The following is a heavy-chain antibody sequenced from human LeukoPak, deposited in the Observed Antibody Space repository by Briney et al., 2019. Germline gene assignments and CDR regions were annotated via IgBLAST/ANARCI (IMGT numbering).Heavy chain of an antibody. CDR2: FNHSGST. V-gene: IGHV4-34*01. Sequence: SETLSLTCAAYGGSFSGYYWSWIRQPPGKGLEWIGEFNHSGSTNYNPSLKSRVTISVDTSKNQFSLKLSSVTAADTAAYYCARGLGQSPGIAAATIWFDPWGQGTLVTVSS. D-gene: IGHD6-13*01. J-gene: IGHJ5*02. CDR3: ARGLGQSPGIAAATIWFDP. CDR1: GGSFSGYY.